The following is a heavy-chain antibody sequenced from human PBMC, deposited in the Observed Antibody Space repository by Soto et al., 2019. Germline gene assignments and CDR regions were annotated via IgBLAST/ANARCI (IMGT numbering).Heavy chain of an antibody. J-gene: IGHJ4*02. CDR1: GFTFTRSA. D-gene: IGHD6-13*01. V-gene: IGHV1-58*01. CDR3: AADGQQQVGIGYYFDL. Sequence: QMPVVQSGPEVKKPGTSVKVSCKASGFTFTRSAVQWVRQARGQRLEWIGWIVVGSGNTNYAQKFQERVSITRDMSTSTAYMELSSVTSEDTAVYYCAADGQQQVGIGYYFDLWGQGTLVTVSS. CDR2: IVVGSGNT.